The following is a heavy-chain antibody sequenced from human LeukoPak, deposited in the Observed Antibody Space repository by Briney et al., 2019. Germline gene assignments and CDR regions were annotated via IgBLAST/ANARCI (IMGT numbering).Heavy chain of an antibody. CDR2: INGRGDDT. CDR3: TKGHRSSSSFFDS. J-gene: IGHJ4*02. V-gene: IGHV3-23*01. CDR1: SGFA. D-gene: IGHD6-19*01. Sequence: GGSLRLSCAAFSGFAMSWVRQAPGKGLEWVSAINGRGDDTYYPDSVKGRFTISRDNSNNTLYLQMNSLRAEDTAVYYCTKGHRSSSSFFDSWGQGILVTVSS.